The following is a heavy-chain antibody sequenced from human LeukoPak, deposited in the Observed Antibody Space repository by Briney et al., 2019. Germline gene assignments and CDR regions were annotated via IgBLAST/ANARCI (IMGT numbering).Heavy chain of an antibody. CDR1: GGSISSGDYY. Sequence: SQILSLTCTVSGGSISSGDYYWSWIRQPPGKGLEWIGYIYYSGSTYYNPSLKSRVTISVDTSKNQFSLKLSSVTAADTAVYYCARSNYYDFWSGYGMDVWGQGTTVTVSS. J-gene: IGHJ6*02. V-gene: IGHV4-30-4*01. CDR3: ARSNYYDFWSGYGMDV. D-gene: IGHD3-3*01. CDR2: IYYSGST.